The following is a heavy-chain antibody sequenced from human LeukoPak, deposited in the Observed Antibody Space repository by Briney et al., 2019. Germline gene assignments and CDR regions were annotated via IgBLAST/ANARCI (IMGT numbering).Heavy chain of an antibody. D-gene: IGHD3-22*01. CDR1: GFTFNSYA. CDR3: AKDPVYYYVSSGYYPSYMDV. V-gene: IGHV3-23*01. Sequence: GGSLRLSCAASGFTFNSYAMIWVRQAPGKGLEWVSGISGSGGDTHYAESVKGRFTISRDNSKNTLYLQMNSLRVEDTALYNCAKDPVYYYVSSGYYPSYMDVWGKGTTVTISS. J-gene: IGHJ6*03. CDR2: ISGSGGDT.